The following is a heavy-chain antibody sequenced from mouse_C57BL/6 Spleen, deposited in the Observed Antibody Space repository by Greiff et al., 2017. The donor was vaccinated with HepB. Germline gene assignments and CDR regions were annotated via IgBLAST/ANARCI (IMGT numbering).Heavy chain of an antibody. V-gene: IGHV1-22*01. CDR3: ARKGGSSGYDYFDY. CDR2: INPNNGGT. CDR1: GYTFTDYN. J-gene: IGHJ2*01. Sequence: VQLQQSGPELVKPGASVKMSCKASGYTFTDYNMHWVKQSHGESLEWIGYINPNNGGTSYNQKFKGKATLTVNKSSSTAYMELRSLTSEDSAVYYCARKGGSSGYDYFDYWGQGTTLTVSS. D-gene: IGHD3-2*02.